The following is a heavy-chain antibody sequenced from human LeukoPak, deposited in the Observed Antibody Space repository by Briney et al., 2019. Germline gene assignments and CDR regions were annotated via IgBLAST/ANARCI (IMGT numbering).Heavy chain of an antibody. Sequence: GGSLRLSCVASGFTFSNYDMHWVRQVTGKGLEWVSAIGTGGDTYYPGSVKGRFTIARENARNSLYLQMNSLRTGDTAIYYCGRQDLGGLIRYWGQGTLVTVSS. J-gene: IGHJ4*02. D-gene: IGHD3-16*01. CDR1: GFTFSNYD. V-gene: IGHV3-13*04. CDR3: GRQDLGGLIRY. CDR2: IGTGGDT.